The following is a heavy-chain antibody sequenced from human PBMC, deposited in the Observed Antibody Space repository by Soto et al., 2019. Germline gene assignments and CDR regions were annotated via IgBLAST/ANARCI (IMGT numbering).Heavy chain of an antibody. Sequence: SETLSLTCTVSGFSINSYYWSWIRQPPGKGLEWIGYIYAIGDTAYNPSLMNRVTMSVNTSKNQFSLRLRSVTAADTAVYYCARRLDSWGQGTLVTVS. CDR2: IYAIGDT. V-gene: IGHV4-59*01. CDR1: GFSINSYY. J-gene: IGHJ4*02. CDR3: ARRLDS.